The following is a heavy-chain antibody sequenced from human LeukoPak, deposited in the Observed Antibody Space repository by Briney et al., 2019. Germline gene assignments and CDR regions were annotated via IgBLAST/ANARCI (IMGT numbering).Heavy chain of an antibody. CDR2: IRNDGRNK. Sequence: GGSLRLSCAASGFTFGNYGMYWVRQAPGKGLEWVAFIRNDGRNKYYTESVKGRFTISRDNSKNTLYLQMNSLRAEDTAVYYCARDLNYGDLLDYWGQGTLVTVSS. D-gene: IGHD4-17*01. CDR1: GFTFGNYG. V-gene: IGHV3-30*02. J-gene: IGHJ4*02. CDR3: ARDLNYGDLLDY.